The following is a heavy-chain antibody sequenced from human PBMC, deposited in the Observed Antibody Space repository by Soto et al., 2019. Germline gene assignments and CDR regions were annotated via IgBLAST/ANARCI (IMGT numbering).Heavy chain of an antibody. J-gene: IGHJ4*02. CDR3: ARDRFFDWFDENDY. CDR1: GFTFSSYW. CDR2: INSDGSST. D-gene: IGHD3-9*01. Sequence: EVQLVESGGGLVQPGGSLRLSCAASGFTFSSYWMHWVRQAPGKGLVWVSRINSDGSSTSYADSVKGRFTISRDNAKNTLYLQMNSLRAEDTGVYYCARDRFFDWFDENDYWGQGTLVTVSS. V-gene: IGHV3-74*01.